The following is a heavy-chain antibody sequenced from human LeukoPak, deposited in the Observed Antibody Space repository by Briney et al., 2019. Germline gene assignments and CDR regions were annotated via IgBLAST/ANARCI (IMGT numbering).Heavy chain of an antibody. V-gene: IGHV4-39*01. D-gene: IGHD3-22*01. Sequence: PSETLSLTCTVSGGSISSSSYYWGWIRQPPGKGLEWIGSIYYSGSTYYNPSLKSRVTISVDTSKNLFSLKLSSVTAADTAVYYCARHTVFYDSSGYYLSGNWFDPWGQGTLVTVSS. J-gene: IGHJ5*02. CDR2: IYYSGST. CDR3: ARHTVFYDSSGYYLSGNWFDP. CDR1: GGSISSSSYY.